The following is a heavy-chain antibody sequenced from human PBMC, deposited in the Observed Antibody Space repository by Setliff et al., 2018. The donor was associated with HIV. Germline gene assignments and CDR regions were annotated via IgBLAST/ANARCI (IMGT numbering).Heavy chain of an antibody. CDR3: AKLLGNGGNSDPFDL. CDR2: IWYDGSDK. J-gene: IGHJ3*01. Sequence: HPGGSLRLSCAASGFIFSNYGMHWVRQAPGKGLEWVAFIWYDGSDKYYADSVKGRFTISRDNSRESLFLQMNSLTTEDTALYYCAKLLGNGGNSDPFDLWGQGTTVTVSS. V-gene: IGHV3-30*02. D-gene: IGHD2-21*01. CDR1: GFIFSNYG.